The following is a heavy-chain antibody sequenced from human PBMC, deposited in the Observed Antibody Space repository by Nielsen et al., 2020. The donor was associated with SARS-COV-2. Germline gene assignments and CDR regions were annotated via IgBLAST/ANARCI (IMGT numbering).Heavy chain of an antibody. J-gene: IGHJ4*02. V-gene: IGHV3-21*04. CDR3: AKGGIAVAGTPFDY. Sequence: GGSLRLSCAASGFTFSSYSMNWVRQAPGKGLEWVSSISSSSSYIYYADSVKGRFTISRDNAKNSLYLQMNSLRAEDTALYYCAKGGIAVAGTPFDYWGQGTLVTVSS. D-gene: IGHD6-19*01. CDR1: GFTFSSYS. CDR2: ISSSSSYI.